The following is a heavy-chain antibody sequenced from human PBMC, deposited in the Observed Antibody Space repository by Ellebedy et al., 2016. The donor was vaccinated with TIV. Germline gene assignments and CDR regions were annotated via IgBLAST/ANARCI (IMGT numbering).Heavy chain of an antibody. J-gene: IGHJ4*02. Sequence: PGGSLRLSCEASGLTFSRNWISWFRLAPGKGLEWVANIKQDGSEKYYVDSVKGRFTITGDNAKNSLYLQMNSLRAEDTAVYYCARVTTLATGTGYYLDYWGQGTLVTVSS. CDR3: ARVTTLATGTGYYLDY. CDR2: IKQDGSEK. D-gene: IGHD4-17*01. V-gene: IGHV3-7*01. CDR1: GLTFSRNW.